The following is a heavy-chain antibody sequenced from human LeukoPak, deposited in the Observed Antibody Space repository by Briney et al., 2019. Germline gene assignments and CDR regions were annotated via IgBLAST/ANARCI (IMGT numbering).Heavy chain of an antibody. Sequence: GGSLRLSCAASGFTFSSHAMVWVRQAPGKGLEWVSFISHDGSESFHTESVKGRFTISRDNSKNTLYLQMNSLRAEDTAVYYCAKVEARLLQALDYWGQGTLVTVSS. CDR1: GFTFSSHA. V-gene: IGHV3-30-3*01. D-gene: IGHD2/OR15-2a*01. CDR3: AKVEARLLQALDY. CDR2: ISHDGSES. J-gene: IGHJ4*02.